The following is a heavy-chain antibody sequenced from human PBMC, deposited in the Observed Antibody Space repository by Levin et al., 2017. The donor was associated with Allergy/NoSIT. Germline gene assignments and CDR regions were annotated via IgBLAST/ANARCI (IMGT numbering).Heavy chain of an antibody. CDR3: AKEHNWNDGRWFDP. CDR1: GFTFSIYA. Sequence: SCAASGFTFSIYAMSWVRQAPGKGLEWVSAISGSGGSTYYADSVKGRFTISRDNSKNTLYLQMNSLRAEDTAVYYCAKEHNWNDGRWFDPWGQGTLVTVSS. CDR2: ISGSGGST. D-gene: IGHD1-1*01. J-gene: IGHJ5*02. V-gene: IGHV3-23*01.